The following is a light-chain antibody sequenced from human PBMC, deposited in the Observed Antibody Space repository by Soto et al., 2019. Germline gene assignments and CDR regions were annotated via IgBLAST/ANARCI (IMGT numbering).Light chain of an antibody. V-gene: IGKV3-20*01. CDR2: GAS. CDR3: QQYGSSPMYT. J-gene: IGKJ2*01. Sequence: EIVLTQSPGTLSLSPGERATLSCRASQSVSSSYLAWYQQKPGQAPRLLIYGASSRATGIPDRFSGSGSGTYCTITISRLEPEDFAVYYCQQYGSSPMYTFGQGTKLEI. CDR1: QSVSSSY.